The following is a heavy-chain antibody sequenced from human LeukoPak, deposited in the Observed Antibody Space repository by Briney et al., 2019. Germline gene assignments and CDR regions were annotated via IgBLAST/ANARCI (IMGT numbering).Heavy chain of an antibody. CDR2: ISSSSSYI. J-gene: IGHJ6*03. V-gene: IGHV3-21*01. CDR1: GFTFSSYS. Sequence: GGSLRLSCAASGFTFSSYSMNWVRQAPGKGLEWVSSISSSSSYIYYADSVEGRFTISRDNAKNSLYLQMNSLRAEDTAVYYCARVGNPNYDYYYYMDVWGKGTTVTVSS. D-gene: IGHD1-14*01. CDR3: ARVGNPNYDYYYYMDV.